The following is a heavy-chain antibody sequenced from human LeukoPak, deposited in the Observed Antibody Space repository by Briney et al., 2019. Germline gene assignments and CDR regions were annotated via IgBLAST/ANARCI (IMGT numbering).Heavy chain of an antibody. Sequence: SETLSLTCAVYGGSFSGSNWSWIRRPPGKGLEWTGEIYNSGSTIYNPSLKSRVTISVDTSKNQLSLNLNSVTAADTAVYYCVRAYDYWGQGTLVTVSS. J-gene: IGHJ4*02. CDR2: IYNSGST. V-gene: IGHV4-34*01. CDR1: GGSFSGSN. CDR3: VRAYDY.